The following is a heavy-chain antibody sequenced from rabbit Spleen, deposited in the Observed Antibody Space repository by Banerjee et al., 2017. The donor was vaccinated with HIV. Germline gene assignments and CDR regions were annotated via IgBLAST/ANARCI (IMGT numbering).Heavy chain of an antibody. V-gene: IGHV1S45*01. CDR1: GVSFNDKDV. Sequence: QEQLEESGGGLVKPEGSLTLTCKASGVSFNDKDVMCWVRQAPGKGLEWITCINMVTGKSVYANWAKGRFTISKTSSTTVTLQMTSLTVADTATYFCARDAGSGAYIDGYFNLWGPGTLVTVS. CDR3: ARDAGSGAYIDGYFNL. D-gene: IGHD8-1*01. CDR2: INMVTGKS. J-gene: IGHJ4*01.